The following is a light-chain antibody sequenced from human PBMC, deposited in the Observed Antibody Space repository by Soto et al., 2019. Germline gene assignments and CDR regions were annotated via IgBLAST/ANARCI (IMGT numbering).Light chain of an antibody. J-gene: IGKJ4*01. CDR1: QSISSW. V-gene: IGKV1-5*01. CDR3: QQYNSYTALT. CDR2: DAS. Sequence: DIQMTQSPSTRSASVGDRVTITCRASQSISSWLAWYQQKPGKAPKLLIYDASSLESGVPSRFSGSGSGTEFTLTISSLQPDDFATYYCQQYNSYTALTFGGGTKVEIK.